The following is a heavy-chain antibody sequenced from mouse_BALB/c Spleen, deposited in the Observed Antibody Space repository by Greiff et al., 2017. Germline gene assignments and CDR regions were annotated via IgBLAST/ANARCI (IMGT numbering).Heavy chain of an antibody. CDR1: GYSITSDYA. V-gene: IGHV3-2*02. J-gene: IGHJ1*01. Sequence: EVQLQESGPGLVKPSQSLSLTCTVTGYSITSDYAWNWIRQFPGNKLEWMGYISYSGSTSYNPSLKSRISITRDTSKNQFFLQLNSVTTEDTATYYCARYYGSRYWYVDVWGAGTTVTVSS. CDR3: ARYYGSRYWYVDV. CDR2: ISYSGST. D-gene: IGHD1-1*01.